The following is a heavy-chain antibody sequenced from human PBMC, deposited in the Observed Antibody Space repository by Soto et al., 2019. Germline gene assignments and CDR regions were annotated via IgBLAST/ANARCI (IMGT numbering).Heavy chain of an antibody. CDR3: ARQIYDSDTGPNFQYYFDS. CDR1: GYSLGGYC. Sequence: PGESLKISCTVSGYSLGGYCMTCVRPAPGKGLEWMGRIDPSDSQTYYSPSFRGHVTISVTKSITTVFLQWSSLRASDTAMYYCARQIYDSDTGPNFQYYFDSWGQGTLVTVSS. D-gene: IGHD3-22*01. V-gene: IGHV5-10-1*01. CDR2: IDPSDSQT. J-gene: IGHJ4*02.